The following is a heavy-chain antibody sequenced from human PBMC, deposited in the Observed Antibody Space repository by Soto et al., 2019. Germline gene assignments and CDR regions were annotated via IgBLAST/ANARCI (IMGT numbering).Heavy chain of an antibody. Sequence: QITLKESAPTLMKPTQTLTLTCTSSGFSLSTRGVAVAWIRHPPGKSLEWLALIFWDDDKWYNPSLKSRLTITEDTSKNQVVLIMTNMAPVDTATYYCAHRPRGYAYYFAFWGQGTLVTVSS. CDR3: AHRPRGYAYYFAF. CDR2: IFWDDDK. D-gene: IGHD5-12*01. J-gene: IGHJ4*02. V-gene: IGHV2-5*02. CDR1: GFSLSTRGVA.